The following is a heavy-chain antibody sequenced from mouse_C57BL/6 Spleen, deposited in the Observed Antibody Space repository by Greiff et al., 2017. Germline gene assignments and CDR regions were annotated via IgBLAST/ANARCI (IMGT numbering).Heavy chain of an antibody. Sequence: QVQLKQPGAELVKPGASVKLSCKASGYTFTSYWMHWVKQRPGRGLEWIGRIDPNSGGTKYNEKFKSKATLTVDKPSSTAYMQLSSLTSEDSAVYDCARHGDYDEEGFAYWGQGTLVTVSA. D-gene: IGHD2-4*01. J-gene: IGHJ3*01. CDR1: GYTFTSYW. CDR3: ARHGDYDEEGFAY. V-gene: IGHV1-72*01. CDR2: IDPNSGGT.